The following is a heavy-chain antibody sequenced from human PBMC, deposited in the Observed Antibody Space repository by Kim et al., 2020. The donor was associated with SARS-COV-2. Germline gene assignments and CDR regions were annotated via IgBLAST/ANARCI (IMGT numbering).Heavy chain of an antibody. CDR2: ISYDGSNK. Sequence: GGSLRLSCAASGFTFSSYGMHWVRQAPGKGLEWVAVISYDGSNKYYADSVKGRFTISRDNSKNTLYLQMNSLRAEDTAVYYCAKDSGGVLWFGELLQYN. D-gene: IGHD3-10*01. CDR3: AKDSGGVLWFGELLQYN. CDR1: GFTFSSYG. V-gene: IGHV3-30*18. J-gene: IGHJ5*01.